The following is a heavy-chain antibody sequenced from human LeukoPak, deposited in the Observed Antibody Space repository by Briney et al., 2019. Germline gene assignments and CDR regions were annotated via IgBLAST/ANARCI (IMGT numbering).Heavy chain of an antibody. V-gene: IGHV3-30*02. Sequence: GGSLRLSCAASGFTFSSYGMHWVRQASGKGLEWVAFIRYDGSNKYYADSVKGRFTISRDNAKNSLYLQMNSLRAEDTAVYYCARVVYSSGWYFDYWGQGTLVTVSS. D-gene: IGHD6-19*01. CDR3: ARVVYSSGWYFDY. CDR1: GFTFSSYG. CDR2: IRYDGSNK. J-gene: IGHJ4*02.